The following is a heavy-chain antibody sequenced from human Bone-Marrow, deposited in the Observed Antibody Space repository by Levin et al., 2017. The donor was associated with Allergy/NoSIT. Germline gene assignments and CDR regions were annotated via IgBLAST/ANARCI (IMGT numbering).Heavy chain of an antibody. D-gene: IGHD3-3*01. CDR3: ARVETQYHDFWSGYYPPSELYYFDY. Sequence: SETLSLTCTVSGGSVSSGNYRWTWVRQPPGKGLEWIGYIHYSGDTSYNPSLKSRVTISRDTSKNQFSLRLSSVTAADTAVYYCARVETQYHDFWSGYYPPSELYYFDYWGQGTLVTVSS. CDR2: IHYSGDT. J-gene: IGHJ4*02. V-gene: IGHV4-61*01. CDR1: GGSVSSGNYR.